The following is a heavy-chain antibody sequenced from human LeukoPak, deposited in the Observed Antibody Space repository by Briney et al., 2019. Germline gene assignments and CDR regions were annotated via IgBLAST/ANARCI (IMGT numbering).Heavy chain of an antibody. J-gene: IGHJ4*02. CDR2: IYYSGST. CDR1: GGSISSYY. CDR3: ASLSTYYDYVWGSYRYHYFFDY. V-gene: IGHV4-59*01. D-gene: IGHD3-16*02. Sequence: SETLSLTCTVSGGSISSYYWSWIRQPPGEGLEWIGYIYYSGSTNYNPSLKSRVTISVDTSKNQFSLKLSSVTAADTAVYYCASLSTYYDYVWGSYRYHYFFDYWGQGTLVTVSS.